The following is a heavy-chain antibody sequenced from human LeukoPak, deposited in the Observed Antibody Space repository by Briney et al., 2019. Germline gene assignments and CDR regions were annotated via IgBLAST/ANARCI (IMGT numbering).Heavy chain of an antibody. J-gene: IGHJ4*02. CDR3: ARHLYYGGSGYFDH. CDR1: GYTFSNYW. V-gene: IGHV5-51*01. Sequence: GESLKISCKGSGYTFSNYWIAWVRQMPGKGLEWMGIIYPSDSDSDSDPTYSPSFQGQVTISADRSIGTAYLQWSSLKASDTAMYYCARHLYYGGSGYFDHWGQGTLVTISS. CDR2: IYPSDSDSDSDP. D-gene: IGHD3-22*01.